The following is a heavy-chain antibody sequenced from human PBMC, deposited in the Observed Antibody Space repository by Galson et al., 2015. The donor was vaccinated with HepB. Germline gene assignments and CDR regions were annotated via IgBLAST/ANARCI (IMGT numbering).Heavy chain of an antibody. V-gene: IGHV3-30*04. J-gene: IGHJ4*02. CDR3: ASKELLDY. D-gene: IGHD3-10*01. CDR1: GFTFSSYA. Sequence: SLRLSCAASGFTFSSYAMHWVRQAPGKGLEWVAVISYDGSNKYYADSVKGRFTISRDNSKNTLYLQMNSLRAEDTAVYYCASKELLDYWGQGTLVTVSS. CDR2: ISYDGSNK.